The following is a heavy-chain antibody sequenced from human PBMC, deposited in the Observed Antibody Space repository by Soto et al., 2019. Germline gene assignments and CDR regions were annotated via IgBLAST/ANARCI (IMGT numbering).Heavy chain of an antibody. CDR2: INHSGSA. Sequence: PSETLSLTCAVYGGSFSGYYWSWIRQPPGKGLEWIGEINHSGSANYNPSLKSRVTMSVGTSKNQFSLKLSSVTAADTAVYYCARGFYGSRSVYYYYYYGMDVWGQGTTVTVSS. J-gene: IGHJ6*02. D-gene: IGHD3-10*01. CDR3: ARGFYGSRSVYYYYYYGMDV. CDR1: GGSFSGYY. V-gene: IGHV4-34*01.